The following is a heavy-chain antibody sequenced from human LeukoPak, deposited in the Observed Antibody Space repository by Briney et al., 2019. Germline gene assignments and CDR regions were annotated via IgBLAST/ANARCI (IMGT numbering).Heavy chain of an antibody. CDR3: AISYSSSSGWFDP. CDR1: GGSISSGGYS. CDR2: INHSGST. V-gene: IGHV4-30-2*01. J-gene: IGHJ5*02. D-gene: IGHD6-6*01. Sequence: SETLSLTCAVSGGSISSGGYSWSWIRQPPGKGLEWIGEINHSGSTNYNPSLKSRVTISVDTSKNQFSLKLSSVTAADTAVYYCAISYSSSSGWFDPWGQGTLVTVSS.